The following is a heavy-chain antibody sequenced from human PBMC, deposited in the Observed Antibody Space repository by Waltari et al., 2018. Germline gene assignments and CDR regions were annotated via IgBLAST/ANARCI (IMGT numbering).Heavy chain of an antibody. J-gene: IGHJ3*02. V-gene: IGHV4-61*02. CDR1: GGSLSSGSSS. CDR2: IYTSGST. CDR3: ARDPPQLADAFDS. Sequence: QVQLQESGPGLVKPSETLSLTSSVSGGSLSSGSSSWTWSRQPAGKGLEWIGRIYTSGSTNYNPSRRSRLTISVDTSNNQFSLKLGSVTAADTAVYYCARDPPQLADAFDSWGQGTMVTVSS. D-gene: IGHD3-10*01.